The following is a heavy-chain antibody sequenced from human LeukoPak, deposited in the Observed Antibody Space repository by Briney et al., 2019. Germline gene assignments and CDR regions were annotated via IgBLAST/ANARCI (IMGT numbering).Heavy chain of an antibody. D-gene: IGHD3-9*01. Sequence: PGRSLRLSCAASGFTFSSYAMHWVRQAPGKGLEWVAVISYDGSNKYYADSVKGRFTISRDNSKNTLYLQMNSLRAEDTAVYYCARVPVQYYDILTGTLDYWGQGTLVTVSS. V-gene: IGHV3-30-3*01. CDR1: GFTFSSYA. J-gene: IGHJ4*02. CDR2: ISYDGSNK. CDR3: ARVPVQYYDILTGTLDY.